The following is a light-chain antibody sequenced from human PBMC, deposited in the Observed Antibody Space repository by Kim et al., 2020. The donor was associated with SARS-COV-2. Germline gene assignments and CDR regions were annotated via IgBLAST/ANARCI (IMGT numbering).Light chain of an antibody. Sequence: PGKTASSSLGGNKIGSKSVPWCRQKPGQAPVLGFSYDSDRPSGIPERFSGSNSGNTATLTIRRVEAGDEADYYCQVWDSTIDHRVVFGGGTQLTVL. J-gene: IGLJ3*02. CDR2: YDS. V-gene: IGLV3-21*04. CDR1: KIGSKS. CDR3: QVWDSTIDHRVV.